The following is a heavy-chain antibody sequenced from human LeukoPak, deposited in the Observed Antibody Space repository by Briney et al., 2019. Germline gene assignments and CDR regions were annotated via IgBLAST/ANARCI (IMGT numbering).Heavy chain of an antibody. CDR2: IIPIFGTA. CDR1: GGTFSSYA. J-gene: IGHJ6*02. V-gene: IGHV1-69*13. D-gene: IGHD3-22*01. Sequence: SVKVSCKASGGTFSSYAISWVRQAPGQGLEWMGGIIPIFGTANYAQKFQGRVTITADESTSTAYMELSSLRSEDTAVYYCATDNYDSSALYGMDVWGQGTTVTVSS. CDR3: ATDNYDSSALYGMDV.